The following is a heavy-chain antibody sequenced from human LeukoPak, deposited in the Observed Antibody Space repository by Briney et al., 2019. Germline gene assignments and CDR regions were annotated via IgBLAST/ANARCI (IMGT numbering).Heavy chain of an antibody. Sequence: KPGGSLRLSCAASGFTFSSYSMNWVRQAPGKGREWVSSISSSSSIYADSVKGRFTISRDNAKNSLYLQMNSLRAEDTAVYYCARAIAARYYAFDIWGQGTMVTVSS. CDR3: ARAIAARYYAFDI. J-gene: IGHJ3*02. V-gene: IGHV3-21*01. D-gene: IGHD6-6*01. CDR2: ISSSSS. CDR1: GFTFSSYS.